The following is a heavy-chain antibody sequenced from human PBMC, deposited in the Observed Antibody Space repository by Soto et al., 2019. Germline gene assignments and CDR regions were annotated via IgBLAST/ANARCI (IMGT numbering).Heavy chain of an antibody. CDR1: GFTFSNYG. CDR3: AKDLHNGYGDYYYGMDV. J-gene: IGHJ6*02. CDR2: ISFDGSNK. V-gene: IGHV3-30*18. Sequence: ALRLFCAASGFTFSNYGMHWVRQAPGKGLQWVAVISFDGSNKYYADSVKGRFTISRDNSKNTLYLEMNSLRAEDTALFYCAKDLHNGYGDYYYGMDVWGQGTTVTVSS. D-gene: IGHD5-12*01.